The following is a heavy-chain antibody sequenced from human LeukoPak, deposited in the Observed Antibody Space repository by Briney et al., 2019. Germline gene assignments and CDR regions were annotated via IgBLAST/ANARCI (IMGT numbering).Heavy chain of an antibody. V-gene: IGHV1-8*01. CDR1: GYTFTSYD. Sequence: ASVKVSCKASGYTFTSYDINWVRQATGQGLEWMGWINPHSGNTGYAQKFQGRGTMTRNTSISTAYMELSSLRSEDTAVYYCSRGGYSYEYYYYYYYMDVWGKGTTVTVSS. CDR2: INPHSGNT. J-gene: IGHJ6*03. CDR3: SRGGYSYEYYYYYYYMDV. D-gene: IGHD5-18*01.